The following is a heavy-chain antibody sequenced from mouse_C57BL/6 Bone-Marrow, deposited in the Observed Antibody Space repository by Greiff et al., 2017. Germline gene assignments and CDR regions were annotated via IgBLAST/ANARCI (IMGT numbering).Heavy chain of an antibody. CDR2: IYPRSGNT. J-gene: IGHJ2*01. CDR1: GYTFTSYG. D-gene: IGHD1-1*01. V-gene: IGHV1-81*01. CDR3: EREVTTVVGYYFDY. Sequence: VQLQQSGAELARPGASVKLSCKASGYTFTSYGISWVKQRTGQGLEWIGEIYPRSGNTYYNEKFKGKATLTADKSSSTAYMELRSLTSEDSAVYFCEREVTTVVGYYFDYWGQGTTLTVSS.